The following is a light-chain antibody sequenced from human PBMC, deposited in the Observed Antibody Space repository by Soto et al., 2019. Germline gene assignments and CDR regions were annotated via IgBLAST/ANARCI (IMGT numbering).Light chain of an antibody. Sequence: EIVMTQSPATLSVSPGKRATLSCRASQSISSSLAWYQQKPGQAPRLLIYGASTRATGVPARFSGSGSGTEFALTISSLQSEDFAVYYCQQCYNWPLTFGGGTKVEIK. CDR1: QSISSS. V-gene: IGKV3-15*01. J-gene: IGKJ4*01. CDR2: GAS. CDR3: QQCYNWPLT.